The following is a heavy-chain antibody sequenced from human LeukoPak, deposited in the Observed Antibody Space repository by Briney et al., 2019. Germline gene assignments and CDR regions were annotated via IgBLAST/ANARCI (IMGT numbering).Heavy chain of an antibody. J-gene: IGHJ5*02. Sequence: PGGSLRLSCAASGFTFDDYAMHWVRQAPGKGLEWVSGISWSGGSIDYADSVKGRFTISRDNSKNTLYLQMNSLRAEDTAVYYCAREVSSAVYNWFDPWGQGTLVTVSS. CDR1: GFTFDDYA. CDR3: AREVSSAVYNWFDP. V-gene: IGHV3-9*01. CDR2: ISWSGGSI. D-gene: IGHD6-19*01.